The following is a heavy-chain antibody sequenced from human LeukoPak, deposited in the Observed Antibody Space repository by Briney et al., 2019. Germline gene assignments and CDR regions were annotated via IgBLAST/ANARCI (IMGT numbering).Heavy chain of an antibody. J-gene: IGHJ4*02. CDR2: IRSEANSYAT. V-gene: IGHV3-73*01. CDR1: GFTFSDST. D-gene: IGHD2-8*01. CDR3: TCTNGACYSGSVG. Sequence: GGSLRLSCAASGFTFSDSTMHWVRQASGKGLEWVGRIRSEANSYATAYAASVKGRFTISRDDSKNTAYLQMNSLKTEDTAVYYCTCTNGACYSGSVGWGQGTLVTVSS.